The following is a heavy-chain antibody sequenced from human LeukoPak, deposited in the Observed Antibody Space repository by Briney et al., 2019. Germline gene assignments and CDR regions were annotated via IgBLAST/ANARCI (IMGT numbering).Heavy chain of an antibody. Sequence: ASVKVSCKASGYTFIRHWMHWLRQAPGQGLEWMGVINPNGGTTIYAQKLQGRVTLTRDMSTSTLYMELSSLTSEDTAVYYCARDSSSSASWWFDPWGQGTLVTVSS. CDR3: ARDSSSSASWWFDP. V-gene: IGHV1-46*01. CDR1: GYTFIRHW. CDR2: INPNGGTT. D-gene: IGHD6-6*01. J-gene: IGHJ5*02.